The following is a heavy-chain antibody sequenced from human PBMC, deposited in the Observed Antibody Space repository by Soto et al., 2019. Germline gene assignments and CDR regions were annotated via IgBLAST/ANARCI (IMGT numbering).Heavy chain of an antibody. CDR1: GFSLTTNAVG. V-gene: IGHV2-5*02. D-gene: IGHD6-19*01. J-gene: IGHJ4*02. CDR3: APGSGWLLDY. CDR2: IYWDDDK. Sequence: QITLKESGPTLVKPTQTLTLTCSFSGFSLTTNAVGVGWIRQPPGKAPEWLALIYWDDDKEYSPSLKSRLTITTDPSTTRVLLTMTHLHTADTATYHCAPGSGWLLDYWGQGILVTVSS.